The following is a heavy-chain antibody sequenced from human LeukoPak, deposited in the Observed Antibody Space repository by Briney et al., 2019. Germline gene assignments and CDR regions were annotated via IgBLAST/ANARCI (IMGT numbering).Heavy chain of an antibody. J-gene: IGHJ3*02. Sequence: GGSLRLSCAASGFTFSTYWMTWVRQAPGKGLEWVANIKQDGTEKYSVDSVKGRFAISRDNAKSSLFLQMNSLRAEDSAAYYCARVALSRVAFDIWGQGTIVTVSS. CDR3: ARVALSRVAFDI. D-gene: IGHD3-10*01. CDR1: GFTFSTYW. CDR2: IKQDGTEK. V-gene: IGHV3-7*01.